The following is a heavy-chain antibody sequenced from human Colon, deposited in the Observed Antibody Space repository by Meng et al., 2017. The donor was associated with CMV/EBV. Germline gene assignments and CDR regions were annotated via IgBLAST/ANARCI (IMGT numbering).Heavy chain of an antibody. CDR3: AREEVGEMAVFDN. J-gene: IGHJ4*02. D-gene: IGHD5-24*01. CDR2: IKRSSTHI. V-gene: IGHV3-21*02. CDR1: YLLLRRQS. Sequence: VEVVRCVGGGVSREGSLRPSCTTSYLLLRRQSMNWVAQAPGKGLEWFTSIKRSSTHIYYLDSVKGRFTISRDNAGNSLYLQMNSLRAEDTAVYYCAREEVGEMAVFDNWGQGTLVTVSS.